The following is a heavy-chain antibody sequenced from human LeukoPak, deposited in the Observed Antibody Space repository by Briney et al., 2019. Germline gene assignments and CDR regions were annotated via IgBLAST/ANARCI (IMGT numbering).Heavy chain of an antibody. Sequence: GESLKISCKGSGYSFTSYWIGWVRQMPGKGLEWMGIIYPGDSDTRYSPSFQGQVTISADKSISTAYLQWSSLKASDTAMYYCARLFEYSSSEWSRFGRLPYYYYGMDVWGQGTTVTVSS. CDR2: IYPGDSDT. CDR3: ARLFEYSSSEWSRFGRLPYYYYGMDV. V-gene: IGHV5-51*01. CDR1: GYSFTSYW. D-gene: IGHD6-6*01. J-gene: IGHJ6*02.